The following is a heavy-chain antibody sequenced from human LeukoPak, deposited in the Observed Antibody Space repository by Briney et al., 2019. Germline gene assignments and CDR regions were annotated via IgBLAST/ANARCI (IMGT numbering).Heavy chain of an antibody. Sequence: SETLSLTCTVSGGSISNYYWSWIRQPPGKGLEWIGYIYYSGSTNYNPSLKSRVTISVDTSKNQFSLKLSSVTAADTAVYYCASLTNWFDPWGQGTLVTVSS. CDR1: GGSISNYY. J-gene: IGHJ5*02. CDR3: ASLTNWFDP. V-gene: IGHV4-59*01. D-gene: IGHD4/OR15-4a*01. CDR2: IYYSGST.